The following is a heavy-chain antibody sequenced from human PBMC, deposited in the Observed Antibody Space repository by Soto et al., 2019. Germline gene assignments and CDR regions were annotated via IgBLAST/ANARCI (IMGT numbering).Heavy chain of an antibody. J-gene: IGHJ3*02. Sequence: PGGSLRLSCTASGFTFGDYAMSWFRQAPGKGLEWVGFIRSKAYGGTTEYAASVKGRFTISRDDSKSIAYLQMNSLKTEDTAVYYRTRGGLKWELLLYAFDIWGQGTMVTVSS. D-gene: IGHD1-26*01. CDR3: TRGGLKWELLLYAFDI. CDR2: IRSKAYGGTT. V-gene: IGHV3-49*03. CDR1: GFTFGDYA.